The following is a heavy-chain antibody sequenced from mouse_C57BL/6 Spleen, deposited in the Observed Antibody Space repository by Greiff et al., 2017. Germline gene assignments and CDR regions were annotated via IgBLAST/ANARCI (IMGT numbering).Heavy chain of an antibody. V-gene: IGHV1-50*01. Sequence: VQLQQPGAELVKPGASVKLSCKASGYTFTSYWMQWVKQRPGQGLEWIGEIDPSDSYTNYNQKFKGKATLTVDNSSITAYMQLSSLTSADSAVYYCARMGFTSPVAHFDDWGQGTTLTVAS. J-gene: IGHJ2*01. CDR1: GYTFTSYW. D-gene: IGHD1-3*01. CDR3: ARMGFTSPVAHFDD. CDR2: IDPSDSYT.